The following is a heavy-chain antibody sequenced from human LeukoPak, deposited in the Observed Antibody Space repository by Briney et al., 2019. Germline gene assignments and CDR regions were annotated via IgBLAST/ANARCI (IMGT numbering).Heavy chain of an antibody. D-gene: IGHD4-17*01. Sequence: ASVKVSCKASGYTFTSYAMNWVRQAPGQGLEWMGWTNTNTGNPTYAQGFTGRFVFSLDTSVSTAYLQISSLKAEDTAVYYCARFLYGDYPPHYYYYMDVWGKGTTVTVSS. J-gene: IGHJ6*03. CDR1: GYTFTSYA. CDR2: TNTNTGNP. V-gene: IGHV7-4-1*02. CDR3: ARFLYGDYPPHYYYYMDV.